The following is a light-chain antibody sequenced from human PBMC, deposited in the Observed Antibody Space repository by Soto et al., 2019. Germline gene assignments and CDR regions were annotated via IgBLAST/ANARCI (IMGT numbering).Light chain of an antibody. J-gene: IGKJ2*01. V-gene: IGKV3-15*01. Sequence: EIVMTQSPATLSVSPGERATLSCRASESVGSNLAWYQQKPGQAPRLLIHGASKRATGIPARFSGSGSGTEFTLTISGLQSEDFAVYYCQQYYKWPPETFGQGTKVEIK. CDR1: ESVGSN. CDR2: GAS. CDR3: QQYYKWPPET.